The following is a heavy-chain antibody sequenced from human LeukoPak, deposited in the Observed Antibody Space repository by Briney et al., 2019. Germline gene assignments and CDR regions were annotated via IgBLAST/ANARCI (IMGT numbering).Heavy chain of an antibody. CDR1: GFTFSDYS. CDR3: ARDSGSGSHDY. Sequence: GGSLRLSCAVSGFTFSDYSMNWVRQAPGKGLEWVSSIRTSSSSIYYADSVKGRFTISRDNAKNSLYLQMNSLRAEDTAVYYCARDSGSGSHDYWGQGTLVTVSS. CDR2: IRTSSSSI. V-gene: IGHV3-21*01. D-gene: IGHD3-10*01. J-gene: IGHJ4*02.